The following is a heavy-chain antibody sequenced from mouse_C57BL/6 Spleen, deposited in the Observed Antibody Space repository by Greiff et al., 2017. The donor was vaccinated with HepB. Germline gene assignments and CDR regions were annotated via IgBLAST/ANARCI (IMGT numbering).Heavy chain of an antibody. CDR2: IDPETGGT. J-gene: IGHJ1*03. CDR3: TRSYYGSSYSWYFDV. D-gene: IGHD1-1*01. Sequence: QVQLKESGAELVRPGASVTLSCKASGYTFTDYEMHWVKQTPVHGLEWIGAIDPETGGTAYNQKFKGKAILTADKSSSTAYMELRSLTSEDSAVYYCTRSYYGSSYSWYFDVWGTGTTVTVSS. V-gene: IGHV1-15*01. CDR1: GYTFTDYE.